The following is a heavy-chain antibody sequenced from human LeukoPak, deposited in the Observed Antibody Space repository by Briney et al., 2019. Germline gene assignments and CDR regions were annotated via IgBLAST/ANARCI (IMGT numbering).Heavy chain of an antibody. J-gene: IGHJ4*02. CDR1: GGSFSGYY. CDR2: ITHSGST. V-gene: IGHV4-34*01. CDR3: ARAGNGYSSSWYVSHFDY. Sequence: SETLSLTCAVYGGSFSGYYWSWIRQPPGKGLEWIGEITHSGSTNYKPSLKSRVTISVDTSKNQFSLKLSSVTAADTAVYYCARAGNGYSSSWYVSHFDYWGQGTLVTVSS. D-gene: IGHD6-13*01.